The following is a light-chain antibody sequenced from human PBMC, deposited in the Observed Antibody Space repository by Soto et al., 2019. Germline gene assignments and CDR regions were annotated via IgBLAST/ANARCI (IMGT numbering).Light chain of an antibody. Sequence: QSVLTQPPSVSGAPGQRVTISCTGSSSNIGAGYDVHWYQQLPGTAPKLLIYGNSNRPSGVPDRFSGSKSGTSASLAITGLQAEDEAVYYCQSYDSSLREVFGTGTKLTVL. CDR3: QSYDSSLREV. V-gene: IGLV1-40*01. CDR2: GNS. CDR1: SSNIGAGYD. J-gene: IGLJ1*01.